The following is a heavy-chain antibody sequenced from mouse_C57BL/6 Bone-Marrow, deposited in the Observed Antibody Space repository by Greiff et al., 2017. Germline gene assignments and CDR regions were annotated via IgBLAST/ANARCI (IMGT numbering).Heavy chain of an antibody. J-gene: IGHJ1*03. D-gene: IGHD2-12*01. CDR1: GYTFTGYW. V-gene: IGHV1-9*01. CDR2: ILPGSGST. Sequence: VQLQQSGAELMKPGASVKLSCKATGYTFTGYWIEWVKQRPGHGLEWIGEILPGSGSTNYNEKFKGKATFTADTSSNTAYMQLSSLTTADSAVYYGARWTTIVARDWYFDVWGTGTTVTVSS. CDR3: ARWTTIVARDWYFDV.